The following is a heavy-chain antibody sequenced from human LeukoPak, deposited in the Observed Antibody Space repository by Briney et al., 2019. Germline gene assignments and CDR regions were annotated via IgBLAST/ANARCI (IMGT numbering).Heavy chain of an antibody. D-gene: IGHD6-19*01. CDR2: TKEDGSEK. Sequence: GGSLRLSCAASGFTFSSYWMSWVRQGPGKGLEWVANTKEDGSEKYYVDSVKGRFTISRDNAKNSLYLQMNSLRVDDTAVFYCARSTGWYLDYWGQGTLVTVSS. V-gene: IGHV3-7*01. CDR3: ARSTGWYLDY. J-gene: IGHJ4*02. CDR1: GFTFSSYW.